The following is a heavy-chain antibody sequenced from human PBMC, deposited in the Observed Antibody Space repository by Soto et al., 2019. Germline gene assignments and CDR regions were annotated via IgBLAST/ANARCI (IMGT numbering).Heavy chain of an antibody. V-gene: IGHV3-30*18. CDR2: ISYDGSNK. CDR1: GFTFSSYG. CDR3: AKDGGITIFGVDPPNNYYMDV. Sequence: GGSLRLSCAASGFTFSSYGMHWVRQAPGKGLEWVAVISYDGSNKYYANSVKGGFTISRDNSKNTLYLQMNSLRAEDTAVYYCAKDGGITIFGVDPPNNYYMDVGGKGTTVTVSS. J-gene: IGHJ6*03. D-gene: IGHD3-3*01.